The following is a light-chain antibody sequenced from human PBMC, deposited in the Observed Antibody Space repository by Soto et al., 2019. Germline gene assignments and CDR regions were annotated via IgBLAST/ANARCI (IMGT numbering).Light chain of an antibody. V-gene: IGKV3-11*01. CDR2: DSS. CDR3: QHYAEFPFT. J-gene: IGKJ4*01. Sequence: EIVLTQSPATLSLSPGGRATLSCRASQSVGSSLAWYQQKPGQAPRLLINDSSNRATGIPARFSGSGSGTDFTLTISSLQPEDIATYFCQHYAEFPFTFGGGTKVDIK. CDR1: QSVGSS.